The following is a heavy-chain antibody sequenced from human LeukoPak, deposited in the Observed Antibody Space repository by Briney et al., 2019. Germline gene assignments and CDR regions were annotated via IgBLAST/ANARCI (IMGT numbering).Heavy chain of an antibody. Sequence: ASVKVSCKASGGTFSSYAISWVRQAPGQGLEWMGIINPTGGSTNYAQKFQGRVTMTRDTSTSTVFMELSSLRSEDTAVYYCARDDARYYDTSGYPYNAFDIWGQGTMVTVSS. D-gene: IGHD3-22*01. J-gene: IGHJ3*02. CDR1: GGTFSSYA. V-gene: IGHV1-46*01. CDR2: INPTGGST. CDR3: ARDDARYYDTSGYPYNAFDI.